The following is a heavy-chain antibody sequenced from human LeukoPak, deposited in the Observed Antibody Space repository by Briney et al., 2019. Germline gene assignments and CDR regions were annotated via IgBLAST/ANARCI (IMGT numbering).Heavy chain of an antibody. V-gene: IGHV3-23*01. CDR1: GFTFTSYS. D-gene: IGHD1-26*01. J-gene: IGHJ4*02. Sequence: PGGSLRLSCAASGFTFTSYSMNWVRQAPGKGLEWASTISGGGGSTYYADSVKGRFTVSRDNSKNTLNLQVNSLRAEDTAVYYCAKGGKWDVTPFDYWGQGTLVTVSS. CDR3: AKGGKWDVTPFDY. CDR2: ISGGGGST.